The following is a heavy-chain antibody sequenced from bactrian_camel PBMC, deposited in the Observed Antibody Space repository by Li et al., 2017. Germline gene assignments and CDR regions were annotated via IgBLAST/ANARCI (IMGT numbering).Heavy chain of an antibody. CDR2: IYTGLGLDGT. CDR3: VMAPSCASRWPSSRNWPD. V-gene: IGHV3S53*01. D-gene: IGHD7*01. CDR1: GVTRSIKS. Sequence: VQLVESGGGSVQSGGSLRLSCAASGVTRSIKSIDWFHQSPGNKREGVASIYTGLGLDGTRYSDSVKGRFTISQDKAKKTVELQMNSLNPNDTAVYYCVMAPSCASRWPSSRNWPDWGQGTQVTVS. J-gene: IGHJ4*01.